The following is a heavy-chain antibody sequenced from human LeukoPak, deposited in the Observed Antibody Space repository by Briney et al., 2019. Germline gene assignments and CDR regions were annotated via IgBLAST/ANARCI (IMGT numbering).Heavy chain of an antibody. D-gene: IGHD5-18*01. CDR2: IYYSGST. CDR3: AREVDTLSGLLLAHYYYMDV. J-gene: IGHJ6*03. V-gene: IGHV4-31*03. CDR1: GGSISSGSYY. Sequence: SETLSLTCTVSGGSISSGSYYWSWIRQPAGKGLEWIGYIYYSGSTYYNPSLKSRVTISVDTSKNQFSLKLSSVTAADTAVYYCAREVDTLSGLLLAHYYYMDVWGKGTTVTVSS.